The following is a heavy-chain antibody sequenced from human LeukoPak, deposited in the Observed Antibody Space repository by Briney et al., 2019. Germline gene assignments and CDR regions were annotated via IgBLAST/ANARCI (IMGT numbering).Heavy chain of an antibody. J-gene: IGHJ4*02. Sequence: SETLSLTCTVSGGSISSSISTNYWNWVRQPPGKGLDWIGSIHYSGSTYYNPSLESRATISVDTSKNQFSVKLTSVTAADTAVYYCARKGTIAPTGASHFDYWGQGTLVTVSS. CDR1: GGSISSSISTNY. V-gene: IGHV4-39*01. CDR2: IHYSGST. D-gene: IGHD6-13*01. CDR3: ARKGTIAPTGASHFDY.